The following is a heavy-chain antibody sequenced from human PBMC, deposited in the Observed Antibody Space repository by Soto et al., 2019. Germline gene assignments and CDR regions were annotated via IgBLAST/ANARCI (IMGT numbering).Heavy chain of an antibody. V-gene: IGHV1-2*04. CDR2: INPNSGGT. CDR3: ARDPGGYCSITRCPNWYFDL. J-gene: IGHJ2*01. D-gene: IGHD2-2*01. CDR1: GDTFTGYY. Sequence: QVQLVQSGAEVKKPGASVKVSCKASGDTFTGYYMNWVRQAPGQGLEWMGWINPNSGGTNYAQKFQGWVTMTRDTSIRTAYMELSRLRSDDKAVYYCARDPGGYCSITRCPNWYFDLWGRGTLVTVSS.